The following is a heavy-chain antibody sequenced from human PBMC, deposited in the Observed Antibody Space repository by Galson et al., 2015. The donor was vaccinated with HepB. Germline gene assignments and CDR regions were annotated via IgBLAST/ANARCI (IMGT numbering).Heavy chain of an antibody. D-gene: IGHD1-1*01. CDR3: AKDGTWTTDLAPYFDY. CDR2: ISWNSGSI. J-gene: IGHJ4*02. Sequence: SLRLSCAASGFTFDDYAMHWVRQAPGKGLEWVSGISWNSGSIGYADSVKGRFTISRDNAKNSLYLQMNSLRAEDTALYYCAKDGTWTTDLAPYFDYWGQGTLVTVSS. V-gene: IGHV3-9*01. CDR1: GFTFDDYA.